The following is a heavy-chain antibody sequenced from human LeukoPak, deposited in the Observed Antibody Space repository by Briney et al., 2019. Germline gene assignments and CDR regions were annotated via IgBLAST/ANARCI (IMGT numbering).Heavy chain of an antibody. CDR2: IYYSGST. D-gene: IGHD1/OR15-1a*01. J-gene: IGHJ5*02. Sequence: PSETLSLTCTVSGGSISSHYWSWIRQPPGKGLEWIGYIYYSGSTNYNPSLKSRVTISVDTSKNQFSLKLSSVTAADTDVYYCATSITGTNIFDPWGQGTLVTVSS. CDR3: ATSITGTNIFDP. V-gene: IGHV4-59*11. CDR1: GGSISSHY.